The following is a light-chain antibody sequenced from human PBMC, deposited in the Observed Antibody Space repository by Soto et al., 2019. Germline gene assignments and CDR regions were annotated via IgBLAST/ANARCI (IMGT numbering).Light chain of an antibody. CDR3: QQYYNWPPCS. Sequence: EIVMTQSPATLSVSPGERATLSCRASQSVSSKIAWYQQKPGQAPRLLIYGASTRATGIPARFSGSGSGTEFTLTISSLQSEVFGVYYCQQYYNWPPCSFGQGTKLVIK. CDR2: GAS. CDR1: QSVSSK. J-gene: IGKJ2*02. V-gene: IGKV3-15*01.